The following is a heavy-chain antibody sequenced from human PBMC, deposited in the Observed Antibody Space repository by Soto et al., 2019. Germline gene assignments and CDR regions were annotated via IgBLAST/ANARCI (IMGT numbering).Heavy chain of an antibody. CDR1: GFTFSSYG. J-gene: IGHJ6*03. CDR3: ARVAAAGTCNSPVCYYYYMDV. CDR2: IWYDGSNK. Sequence: GGSLRLSCAASGFTFSSYGMHWVRQAPGKGLEWVAVIWYDGSNKYYADSVKGRFTISRDNSKNTLYLQMNSLRAEDTAVYYCARVAAAGTCNSPVCYYYYMDVWGKGTTVTVSS. D-gene: IGHD6-13*01. V-gene: IGHV3-33*01.